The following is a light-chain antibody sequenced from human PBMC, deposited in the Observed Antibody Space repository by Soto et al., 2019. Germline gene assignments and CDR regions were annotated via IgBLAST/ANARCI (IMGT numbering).Light chain of an antibody. J-gene: IGKJ1*01. V-gene: IGKV3-15*01. CDR1: QSVSSY. Sequence: EIVLTQSPATLSLSPGERATLSCRASQSVSSYLAWYQQKPGQAPRLLIYDASTRATGIPARFSGSGSGTEFTLTISSLESDDFALYFCQEYNDWPLRTFGQGTKVDIK. CDR2: DAS. CDR3: QEYNDWPLRT.